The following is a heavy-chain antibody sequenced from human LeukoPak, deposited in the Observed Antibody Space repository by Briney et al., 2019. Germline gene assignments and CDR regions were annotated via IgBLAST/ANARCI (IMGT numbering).Heavy chain of an antibody. J-gene: IGHJ4*02. CDR1: GGSISSYY. V-gene: IGHV4-59*01. CDR2: IYYSGST. Sequence: SETLSLTCTVSGGSISSYYWSWIRQPPGKGLEWIGYIYYSGSTNYNPSLKSRVTISVDTSKNQFSLKLSSLTAADTAVYYCARAGYGDYLDYWGQGTLVTVSS. CDR3: ARAGYGDYLDY. D-gene: IGHD4-17*01.